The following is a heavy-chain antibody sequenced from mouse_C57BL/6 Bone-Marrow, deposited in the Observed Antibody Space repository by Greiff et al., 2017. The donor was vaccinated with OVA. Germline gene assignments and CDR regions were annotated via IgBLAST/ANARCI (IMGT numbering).Heavy chain of an antibody. CDR1: GYTFTDYY. J-gene: IGHJ2*01. Sequence: EVQLQQSGPELVKPGASVKISCKASGYTFTDYYMNWVKQSHGKSLEWIGDINPNNGGTSYNQKFKGKATLTVDKSSSTAYMELRSLTSEDSAVYYCARRGTTVVAGLDYWGQGTTLTVSS. CDR2: INPNNGGT. V-gene: IGHV1-26*01. CDR3: ARRGTTVVAGLDY. D-gene: IGHD1-1*01.